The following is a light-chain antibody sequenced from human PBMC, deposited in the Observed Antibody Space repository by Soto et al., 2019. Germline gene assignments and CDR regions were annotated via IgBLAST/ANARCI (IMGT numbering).Light chain of an antibody. CDR3: SSFTSSSTRV. CDR1: SSDIGGSNY. V-gene: IGLV2-14*03. CDR2: EVT. J-gene: IGLJ1*01. Sequence: QSALTQPASVSGSPGQSITISCTGTSSDIGGSNYVSWYQQHPGKAPKLIIYEVTNRPSGISDRFSGSKSDSTASLTIAGLQSEDEAEYYCSSFTSSSTRVFGTGTKLTVL.